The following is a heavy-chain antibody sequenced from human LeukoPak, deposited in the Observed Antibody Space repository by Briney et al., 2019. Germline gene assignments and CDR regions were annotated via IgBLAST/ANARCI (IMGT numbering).Heavy chain of an antibody. CDR3: ARGGTMVRRYYYYYYMDV. CDR2: IIPIFGTA. V-gene: IGHV1-69*13. Sequence: SVKVSCKASGGTFSSYAISWVRQAPGQGLEWMGGIIPIFGTANYAQKFQGRVTITADGSTSTAYMELSSLRSEDTAVYYCARGGTMVRRYYYYYYMDVWGKGTTVTISS. CDR1: GGTFSSYA. J-gene: IGHJ6*03. D-gene: IGHD3-10*01.